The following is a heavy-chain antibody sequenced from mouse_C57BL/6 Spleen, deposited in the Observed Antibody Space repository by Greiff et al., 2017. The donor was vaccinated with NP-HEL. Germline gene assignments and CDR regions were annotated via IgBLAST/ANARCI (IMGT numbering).Heavy chain of an antibody. CDR1: GYTFTSYW. Sequence: QVQLQQPGTELVKPGASVKLSCKASGYTFTSYWMHWVKQRPGQGLEWIGNINPSNGGTNYNEKFKSKATLTVDKSSSTAYMQLTSLTSEDSAVYYCARSEENFSWFAYWGPGTLVTVSA. J-gene: IGHJ3*01. V-gene: IGHV1-53*01. CDR2: INPSNGGT. CDR3: ARSEENFSWFAY.